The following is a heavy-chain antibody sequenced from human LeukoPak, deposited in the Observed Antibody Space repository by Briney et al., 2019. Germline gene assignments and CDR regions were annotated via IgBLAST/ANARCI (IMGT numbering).Heavy chain of an antibody. CDR3: VRAKEQWIESLDY. J-gene: IGHJ4*02. D-gene: IGHD6-19*01. CDR1: GFTFSDYY. V-gene: IGHV3-11*01. CDR2: ISSNGSTI. Sequence: GGALRLSCAASGFTFSDYYMSWIRQAPGKGLEWVSYISSNGSTIYYADSVNGLFTISRDNAQHSLYLRMNSPRHEDTALYYCVRAKEQWIESLDYWGQGTLVTVSS.